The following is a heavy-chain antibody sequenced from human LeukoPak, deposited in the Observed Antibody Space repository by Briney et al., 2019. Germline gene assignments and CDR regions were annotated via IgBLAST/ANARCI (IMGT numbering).Heavy chain of an antibody. D-gene: IGHD6-13*01. Sequence: SQTLSLTCTVSGGSISSGSYYWSWIRQPAGKRLEWIGRIYTSGSTNYNPSLKSRVTISVDTSKNQFSLKLISVTAADTAVYYCARDPRYSSSWYEDYWGQGTLATVSS. CDR2: IYTSGST. V-gene: IGHV4-61*02. J-gene: IGHJ4*02. CDR3: ARDPRYSSSWYEDY. CDR1: GGSISSGSYY.